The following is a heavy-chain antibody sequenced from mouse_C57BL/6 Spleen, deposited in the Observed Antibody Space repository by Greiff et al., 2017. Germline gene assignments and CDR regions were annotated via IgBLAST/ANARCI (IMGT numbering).Heavy chain of an antibody. Sequence: QVQLQQPGAELVKPGASVKLSCKASGYTFTSYWMHWVKQRPGQGLEWIGMIHPNSGSTNYNEKFKSKATLTVDKSSSTAYMQLSSLTSEDSAVXYCARWDYGSSYAMDYWGQGTSVTVSS. CDR1: GYTFTSYW. CDR2: IHPNSGST. J-gene: IGHJ4*01. D-gene: IGHD1-1*01. CDR3: ARWDYGSSYAMDY. V-gene: IGHV1-64*01.